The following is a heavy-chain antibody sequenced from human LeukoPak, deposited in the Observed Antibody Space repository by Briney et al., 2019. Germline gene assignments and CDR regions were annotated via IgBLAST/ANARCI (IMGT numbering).Heavy chain of an antibody. CDR2: ISSDGDNT. Sequence: SGGSLRLSCSASGFIFSNYGMYWVRQAPGKGLEFVSAISSDGDNTFYADSVKGRFTISRDNSKNTLYLQTSSLRGEDTAVYYCAKPIGTSNTLDYWGRGTLVTVSS. J-gene: IGHJ4*02. V-gene: IGHV3-64D*06. CDR3: AKPIGTSNTLDY. CDR1: GFIFSNYG. D-gene: IGHD1-14*01.